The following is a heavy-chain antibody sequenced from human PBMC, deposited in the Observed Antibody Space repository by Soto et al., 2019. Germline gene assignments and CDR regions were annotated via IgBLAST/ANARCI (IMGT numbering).Heavy chain of an antibody. Sequence: QLQLQESGSGLVKPSQTLSLTCAVSGGSISSGGYSWSWIRQPPGKGLEWIGYIYHSGSTYYNPSLKSRVTISVDTSKNQFSLKLSSVTAADTAVYYCARQSIAARRWFDPWGQGTLVTVSS. V-gene: IGHV4-30-2*01. J-gene: IGHJ5*02. CDR3: ARQSIAARRWFDP. CDR2: IYHSGST. CDR1: GGSISSGGYS. D-gene: IGHD6-6*01.